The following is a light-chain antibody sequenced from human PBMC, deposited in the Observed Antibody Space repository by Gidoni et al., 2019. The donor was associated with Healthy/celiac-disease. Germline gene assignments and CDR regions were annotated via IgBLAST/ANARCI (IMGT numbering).Light chain of an antibody. V-gene: IGKV3-15*01. CDR2: GAS. J-gene: IGKJ2*01. CDR1: HSVSSN. CDR3: QQYNNWPSWYT. Sequence: EIVMTQSPATLSVSPGERATLSCRASHSVSSNLDWYQQKPGQAPRLLIYGASTRATGIPARFSGSGSGTEFTLTISSLQSEDFAVYNCQQYNNWPSWYTFGQGTKLEIK.